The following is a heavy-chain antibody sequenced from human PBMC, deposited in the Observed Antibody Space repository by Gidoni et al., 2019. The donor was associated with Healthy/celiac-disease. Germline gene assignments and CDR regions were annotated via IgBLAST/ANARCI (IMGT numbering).Heavy chain of an antibody. V-gene: IGHV3-48*01. J-gene: IGHJ3*02. D-gene: IGHD3-22*01. CDR1: GFTFSSYS. CDR2: ISSSSSTI. CDR3: ARDYPDYYDSSGYYSTLDAFDI. Sequence: EVQLVESGGGLVQPGGSLSLPCAASGFTFSSYSMNWVRQAPGKGLEWVSYISSSSSTIYYADSVKGRFTISRDNAKNSLYLQMNSLRAEDTAVYYCARDYPDYYDSSGYYSTLDAFDIWGQGTMVTVSS.